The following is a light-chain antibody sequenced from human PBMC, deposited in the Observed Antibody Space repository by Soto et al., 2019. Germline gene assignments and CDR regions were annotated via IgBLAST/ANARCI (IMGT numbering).Light chain of an antibody. CDR2: KTH. CDR1: NSNIGDNT. J-gene: IGLJ3*02. Sequence: QAVVTQPPSVSGTPGQRVTDSCYGSNSNIGDNTVTWYHQLPGAAPKLPIYKTHQRPSGVPDRFSGSKSGTSASLAISGLQSEDEGDYYCATWDDSLNGPVFGGGTKLTVL. V-gene: IGLV1-44*01. CDR3: ATWDDSLNGPV.